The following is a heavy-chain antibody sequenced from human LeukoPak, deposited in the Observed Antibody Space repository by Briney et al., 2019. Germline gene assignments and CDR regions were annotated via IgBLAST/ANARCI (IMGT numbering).Heavy chain of an antibody. CDR2: INHSGST. V-gene: IGHV4-34*01. J-gene: IGHJ5*02. CDR3: ARDRHNWNYVHWFDP. D-gene: IGHD1-7*01. Sequence: PSETLSPTCAVYGGPFSGYYWSWIRQPPGKGLEWIGEINHSGSTNYNPSLKSRVTISVDTSKNQFSLKLSSVTAADTAVYYCARDRHNWNYVHWFDPWGQGTLVTVSS. CDR1: GGPFSGYY.